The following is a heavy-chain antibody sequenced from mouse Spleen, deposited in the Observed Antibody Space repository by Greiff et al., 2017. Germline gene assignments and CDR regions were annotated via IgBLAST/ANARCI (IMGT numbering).Heavy chain of an antibody. CDR3: ARRGYDYDVAY. D-gene: IGHD2-4*01. J-gene: IGHJ2*01. Sequence: EVKLVESGGGLVKPGGSLKLSCAASGFTFSSYAMSWVRQTPEKRLEWVAAINSNGGSTYYPDTVKDRFTISRDNAKNTLYLQMSSLRSEDTALYYCARRGYDYDVAYWGQGTTLTVSS. CDR1: GFTFSSYA. CDR2: INSNGGST. V-gene: IGHV5-6-2*01.